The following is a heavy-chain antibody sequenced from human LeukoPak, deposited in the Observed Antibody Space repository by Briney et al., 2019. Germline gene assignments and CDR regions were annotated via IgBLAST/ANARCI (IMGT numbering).Heavy chain of an antibody. V-gene: IGHV4-59*01. CDR3: ASIAAPTRPDYYYMDV. D-gene: IGHD6-6*01. J-gene: IGHJ6*03. Sequence: SETLSLTCTVSGGSISSYYWSWIRQPPGKGLEWIGYIYYSGSTNYNPSLKSRVTISVDTSKNQFSLKLSSVTAADTAVYYCASIAAPTRPDYYYMDVWGKGTTVTVSS. CDR2: IYYSGST. CDR1: GGSISSYY.